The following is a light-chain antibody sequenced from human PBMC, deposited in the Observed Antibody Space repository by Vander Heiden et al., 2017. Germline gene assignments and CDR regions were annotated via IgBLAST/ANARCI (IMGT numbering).Light chain of an antibody. J-gene: IGKJ2*01. CDR3: QQSYSIPYT. V-gene: IGKV1-39*01. CDR2: AAS. Sequence: DIQMTQSPSSLSASVGDRVTITGRASQTISTYLNWYQLKPGKAPKLLIYAASTLQSGGPSRFSGSGSGTDFTLTISSLQPEDFPTVYYCQQSYSIPYTFGQGTKLQIK. CDR1: QTISTY.